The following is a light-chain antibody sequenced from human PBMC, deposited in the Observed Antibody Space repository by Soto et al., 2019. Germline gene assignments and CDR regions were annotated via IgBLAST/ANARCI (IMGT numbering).Light chain of an antibody. J-gene: IGKJ1*01. Sequence: LSPGERATLSCRASQSVSSSYLAWYQQKPGQAPRLLIYGASSRATGIPDRFSSSGSGTDFTLTISRLEPEDFAVYYCQQYGSSPRTFGQGTKVDIK. CDR1: QSVSSSY. V-gene: IGKV3-20*01. CDR3: QQYGSSPRT. CDR2: GAS.